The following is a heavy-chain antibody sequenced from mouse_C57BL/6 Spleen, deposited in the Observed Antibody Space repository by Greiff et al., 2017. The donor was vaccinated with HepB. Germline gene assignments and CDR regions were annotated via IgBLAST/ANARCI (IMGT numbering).Heavy chain of an antibody. V-gene: IGHV1-64*01. D-gene: IGHD2-10*01. CDR3: AGSYYGNRYYAMDY. CDR2: IHPNSGST. CDR1: GYTFTSYW. J-gene: IGHJ4*01. Sequence: VQLQQSGAELVKPGASVKLSCKASGYTFTSYWMHWVKQRPGQGLEWIGMIHPNSGSTNYNEKFKSKATLTVDNSSSTAYMQLSSLTSEDSAVYYCAGSYYGNRYYAMDYWGQGASVTVSS.